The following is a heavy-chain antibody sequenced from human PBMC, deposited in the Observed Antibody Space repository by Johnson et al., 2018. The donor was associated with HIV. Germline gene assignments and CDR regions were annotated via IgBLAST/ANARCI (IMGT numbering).Heavy chain of an antibody. V-gene: IGHV3-74*01. CDR1: RFTFSRYW. J-gene: IGHJ3*02. Sequence: VQLVESGGGLVQPGGSLRLSCAASRFTFSRYWMHWVRQVPGKGLVWVSRINSDGSSTNSADSVKGRFTISRDNAKNTLYLQMNSLRAEDTAVYYCAKDHRFTPDAFDIWGQGTMVTVSS. CDR2: INSDGSST. CDR3: AKDHRFTPDAFDI.